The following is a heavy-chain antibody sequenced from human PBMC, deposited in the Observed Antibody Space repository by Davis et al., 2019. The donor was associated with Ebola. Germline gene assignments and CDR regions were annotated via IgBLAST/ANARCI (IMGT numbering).Heavy chain of an antibody. CDR3: ARDALGYCSDTSYHGYYYGMDV. V-gene: IGHV3-7*01. Sequence: GGSLRLSCAASGFTFNRYLMTWVRQAPGKGLECVATIKHDGSETYYVDSVKGRFTISRDNAKNSLYLQMNSLTAEDTAVYYCARDALGYCSDTSYHGYYYGMDVWGQGTTVTVSS. CDR2: IKHDGSET. J-gene: IGHJ6*02. D-gene: IGHD2-2*01. CDR1: GFTFNRYL.